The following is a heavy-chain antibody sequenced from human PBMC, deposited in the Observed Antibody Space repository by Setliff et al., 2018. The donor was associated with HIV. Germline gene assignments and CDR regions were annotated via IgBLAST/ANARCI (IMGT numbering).Heavy chain of an antibody. CDR3: ARKLQPGYGMDV. CDR1: GFTFSTYA. CDR2: ISAGGGST. V-gene: IGHV3-23*01. J-gene: IGHJ6*02. Sequence: GGSLRLSCAASGFTFSTYAMSWVRQAPGKGLAWVSAISAGGGSTYYAYSVKGRFTISRDNSKNTLYLQMNSLRAEDTAVYYCARKLQPGYGMDVWGQGTTVTVSS. D-gene: IGHD5-18*01.